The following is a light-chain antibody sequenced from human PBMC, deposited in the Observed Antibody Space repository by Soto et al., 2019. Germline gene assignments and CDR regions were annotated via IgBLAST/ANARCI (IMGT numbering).Light chain of an antibody. V-gene: IGKV1-5*01. CDR1: ESVSSW. J-gene: IGKJ4*01. CDR2: DAS. Sequence: DIQITQSPSTLSASVGDRVTITCRASESVSSWLAWYQQKPGKAPKLLIYDASSLESGVPSRFSGSGSGTEFTLTISSLQPDDFATYYCQQYNNYFLPSGGGTKLDIX. CDR3: QQYNNYFLP.